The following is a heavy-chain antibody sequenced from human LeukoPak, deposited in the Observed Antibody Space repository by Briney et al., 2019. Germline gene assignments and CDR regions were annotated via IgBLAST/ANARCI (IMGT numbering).Heavy chain of an antibody. CDR2: FSGSGGST. J-gene: IGHJ3*02. V-gene: IGHV3-23*01. D-gene: IGHD6-19*01. Sequence: QSGGSLRLSCEAPGFTFSSYAMSWVRQAPGKGLDWVSGFSGSGGSTYYADSVKGRFIISRDNSKNTLYLQMNSLRAEDTAVYYCAKIPMSSGWFPGAFDIWGQGTMVTVSS. CDR1: GFTFSSYA. CDR3: AKIPMSSGWFPGAFDI.